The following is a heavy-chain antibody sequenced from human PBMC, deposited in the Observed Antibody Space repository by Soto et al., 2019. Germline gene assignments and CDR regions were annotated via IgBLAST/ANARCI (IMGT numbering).Heavy chain of an antibody. V-gene: IGHV3-23*01. J-gene: IGHJ6*03. CDR1: GFTFSSYA. CDR3: AKDRYYYGSGSYSNYYMDV. CDR2: ISGSGGST. Sequence: GGSLSLSCAASGFTFSSYAMSWVRQAPGKGLEWVSAISGSGGSTYYADSVKGRFTISRDNSKNTLYLQMNSLRAEDTAVYYCAKDRYYYGSGSYSNYYMDVWGKGTTVTVSS. D-gene: IGHD3-10*01.